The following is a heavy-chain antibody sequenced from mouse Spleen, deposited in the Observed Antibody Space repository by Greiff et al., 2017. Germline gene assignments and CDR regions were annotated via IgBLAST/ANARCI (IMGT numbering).Heavy chain of an antibody. D-gene: IGHD4-1*01. CDR3: ARQGTGRAMDY. V-gene: IGHV5-9-1*01. J-gene: IGHJ4*01. CDR2: ISSGGSYT. CDR1: GFTFSSYA. Sequence: DVMLVESGGGLVKPGGSLKLSCAASGFTFSSYAMSWVRQTPEKRLEWVATISSGGSYTYYPDSVKGRFTISRDNAKNTLYLQMSSLRSEDTAMYYCARQGTGRAMDYWGQGTSVTVSS.